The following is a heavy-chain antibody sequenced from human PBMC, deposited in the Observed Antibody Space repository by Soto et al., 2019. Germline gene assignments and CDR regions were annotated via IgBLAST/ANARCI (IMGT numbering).Heavy chain of an antibody. CDR1: GGTFSSYA. CDR3: ARVPNRGNRGYFDY. CDR2: IIPIFGTA. J-gene: IGHJ4*02. V-gene: IGHV1-69*13. Sequence: AVKVSCKAPGGTFSSYAISWVRQATGQGLEWMGGIIPIFGTANYAQKCQGRVTITADESTSTAYMELSSMRSEDTAVYYCARVPNRGNRGYFDYWGQGTLVTVSS. D-gene: IGHD2-15*01.